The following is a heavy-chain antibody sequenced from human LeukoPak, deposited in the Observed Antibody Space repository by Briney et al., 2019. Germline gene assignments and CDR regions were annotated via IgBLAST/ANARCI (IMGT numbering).Heavy chain of an antibody. CDR1: GFTFSGFA. CDR3: AKDIRFFDWLLPVFDY. Sequence: GGSLRLSCAASGFTFSGFAMSWVRRTPGKGLEWVSGISGSGDNTLYADSVRGRFTISRDNSKNTVYLQMSSLRADDTAVYHCAKDIRFFDWLLPVFDYWGQGTLVSVSS. D-gene: IGHD3-9*01. V-gene: IGHV3-23*01. CDR2: ISGSGDNT. J-gene: IGHJ4*02.